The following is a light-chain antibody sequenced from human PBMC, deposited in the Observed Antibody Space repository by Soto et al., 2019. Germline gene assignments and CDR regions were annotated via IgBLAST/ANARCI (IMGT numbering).Light chain of an antibody. CDR3: QQYGSSLFT. CDR1: QSVSSSY. V-gene: IGKV3-20*01. CDR2: AAS. J-gene: IGKJ3*01. Sequence: EIVLTQSPGTLSLSPGERATLSCRASQSVSSSYLAWYQQKPGQAPRLLIYAASSRATGISDRFSGSGSGTDFTLTISRLEPEDFAVYYCQQYGSSLFTFGPGTKVDI.